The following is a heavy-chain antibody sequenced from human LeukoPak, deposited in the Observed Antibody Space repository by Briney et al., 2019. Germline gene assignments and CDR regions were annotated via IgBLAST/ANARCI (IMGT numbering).Heavy chain of an antibody. Sequence: ASVKVSCKASGGTFSSYAISWVRQAPGQGLEWMGRIIPILGIANYAQKFQGRVTITADKSTSTAYMELSSLRSEDTAVYYCAREGIAAAGVFGYWGQGTLVTVSS. CDR1: GGTFSSYA. CDR2: IIPILGIA. D-gene: IGHD6-13*01. J-gene: IGHJ4*02. V-gene: IGHV1-69*04. CDR3: AREGIAAAGVFGY.